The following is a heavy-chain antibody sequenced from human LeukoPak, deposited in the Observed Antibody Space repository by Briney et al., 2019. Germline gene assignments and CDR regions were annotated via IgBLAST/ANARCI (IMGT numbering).Heavy chain of an antibody. CDR1: GGSISSGSYY. D-gene: IGHD5-24*01. V-gene: IGHV4-61*02. J-gene: IGHJ4*02. CDR2: IYTSGST. Sequence: SETLSLPCTVSGGSISSGSYYWGCIRHPAGKGLEWIGRIYTSGSTNYNPSLESRVTISVDTCKYQFSLKLSSVTAADTAVYYCARGDGYNMGYWGQGTLVTVSS. CDR3: ARGDGYNMGY.